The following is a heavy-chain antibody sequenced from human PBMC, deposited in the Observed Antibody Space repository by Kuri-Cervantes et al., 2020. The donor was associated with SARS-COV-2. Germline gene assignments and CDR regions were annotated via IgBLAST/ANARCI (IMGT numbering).Heavy chain of an antibody. CDR2: ISGSGGST. V-gene: IGHV3-23*01. D-gene: IGHD6-6*01. CDR3: AKGGYSSSSRWFDP. J-gene: IGHJ5*02. Sequence: GESLKISCAASGFTFSSYAMSWVRQAPGKGLEWVSAISGSGGSTYYADSVKGRFTISRDNSKNTLYLQMNSLRAEDTAVYYCAKGGYSSSSRWFDPWGQGTLVTVSS. CDR1: GFTFSSYA.